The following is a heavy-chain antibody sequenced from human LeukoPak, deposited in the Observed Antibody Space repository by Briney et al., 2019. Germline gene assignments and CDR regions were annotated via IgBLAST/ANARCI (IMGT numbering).Heavy chain of an antibody. D-gene: IGHD3-22*01. V-gene: IGHV4-34*01. CDR1: GGSFSGYY. CDR3: ARGHSSGYYYVLFDY. CDR2: INHSGST. Sequence: SETLSLTCAVYGGSFSGYYWSWIRQPPGKGLEWIGEINHSGSTNYNPSLKSRVTISVDTSKNQFSLKLSSVTAADTAVYYCARGHSSGYYYVLFDYWGQGTLVTVS. J-gene: IGHJ4*02.